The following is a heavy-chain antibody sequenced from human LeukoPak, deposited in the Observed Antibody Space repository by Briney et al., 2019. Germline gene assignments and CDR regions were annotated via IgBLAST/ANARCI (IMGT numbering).Heavy chain of an antibody. Sequence: GGSLRLSCTASGLTFSTSGFNWVRQAPGKGLEWVASIGPTGSDRYHADSIKGRFTISRDNANNFLYLQMNSLRAEDTAVYYCATETNGRHYDYWGQGTLHTVSS. CDR3: ATETNGRHYDY. CDR1: GLTFSTSG. CDR2: IGPTGSDR. D-gene: IGHD1-14*01. V-gene: IGHV3-21*06. J-gene: IGHJ4*02.